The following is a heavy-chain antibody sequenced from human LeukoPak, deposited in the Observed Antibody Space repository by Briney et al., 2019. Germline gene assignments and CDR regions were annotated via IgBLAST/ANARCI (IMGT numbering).Heavy chain of an antibody. CDR2: ISGTGGTT. CDR1: GITFSNYA. Sequence: PGGSLRLSCAASGITFSNYAMSWVRQAPGKGLEWVSVISGTGGTTYYADSVKGRFTISRDNSKNTLYLQMSSLRAEDTAVYYCAKKAGSRTDQYPLDYWGQGTLVTVSS. V-gene: IGHV3-23*01. D-gene: IGHD2-15*01. CDR3: AKKAGSRTDQYPLDY. J-gene: IGHJ4*02.